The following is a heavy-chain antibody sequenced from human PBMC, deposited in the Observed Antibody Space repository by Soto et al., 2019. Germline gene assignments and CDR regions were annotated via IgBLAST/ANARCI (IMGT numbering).Heavy chain of an antibody. D-gene: IGHD4-17*01. V-gene: IGHV3-74*01. J-gene: IGHJ4*02. CDR2: INSDGSNI. Sequence: EVQLVESGGGLVQPGGSLKLSCAASGFTFTNYWIHWVRQAPGKGLVWVSRINSDGSNINCADFVKGRFTISRDNAKTTVYLQMNSLRAEDTAVYFCASSATGLYGDYNWGQGALVTVSS. CDR3: ASSATGLYGDYN. CDR1: GFTFTNYW.